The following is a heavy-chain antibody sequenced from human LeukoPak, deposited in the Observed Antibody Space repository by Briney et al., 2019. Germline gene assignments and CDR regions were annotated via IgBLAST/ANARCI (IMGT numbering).Heavy chain of an antibody. Sequence: SGGSLRLSCAASGFTFSTYSMNWVRQPPGKGLEWVSYISSSSSTIFYADSVKGRFTISRDNAKNSLYLQMNGLRDEDTAVYYCSCALLAAAVDYWGQGTLVTVSS. CDR2: ISSSSSTI. CDR1: GFTFSTYS. CDR3: SCALLAAAVDY. J-gene: IGHJ4*02. D-gene: IGHD6-13*01. V-gene: IGHV3-48*02.